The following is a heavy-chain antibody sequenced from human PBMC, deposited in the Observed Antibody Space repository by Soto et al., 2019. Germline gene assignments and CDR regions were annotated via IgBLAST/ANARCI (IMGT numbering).Heavy chain of an antibody. V-gene: IGHV4-38-2*02. Sequence: SETLSHTCSVSGYLISSVYYWGWVRQTPGNGLGWLWSIDYSGKTYKNTSLKSRVSASVDLSQNQFSLNLRSVTAADTAVYFCARDLSSGYYSYYFDXWGQGTLVNVSX. CDR3: ARDLSSGYYSYYFDX. CDR1: GYLISSVYY. J-gene: IGHJ4*02. D-gene: IGHD3-22*01. CDR2: IDYSGKT.